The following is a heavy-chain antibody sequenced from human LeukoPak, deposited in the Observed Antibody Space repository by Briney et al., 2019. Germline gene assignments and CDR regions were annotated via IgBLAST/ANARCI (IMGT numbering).Heavy chain of an antibody. D-gene: IGHD3-3*01. J-gene: IGHJ6*03. Sequence: GASVKVSCKASGYTFTSYAMNWVRQAPGQGLEWMGWINTNTGNPTYAQGFTGRFVFSLDTSVSTAYLQISSLKAEDTAVYYCARTFMGFLEWLFYYYYMDVWGKGTTVTVSS. V-gene: IGHV7-4-1*02. CDR3: ARTFMGFLEWLFYYYYMDV. CDR2: INTNTGNP. CDR1: GYTFTSYA.